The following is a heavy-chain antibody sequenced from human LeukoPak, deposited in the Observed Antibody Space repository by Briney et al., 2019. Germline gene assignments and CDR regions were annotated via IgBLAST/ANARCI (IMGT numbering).Heavy chain of an antibody. CDR2: IKSDESST. J-gene: IGHJ4*02. Sequence: PGGALRLSCAASGFTFRRYWMHWVRPAPGKGLVWVSRIKSDESSTTYADSVKGRFTISRDNAKNTLYLQMNSLRAEDTAVYYCAREAAAYCSGGSCYPRYWGQGTLVTVSS. D-gene: IGHD2-15*01. V-gene: IGHV3-74*01. CDR1: GFTFRRYW. CDR3: AREAAAYCSGGSCYPRY.